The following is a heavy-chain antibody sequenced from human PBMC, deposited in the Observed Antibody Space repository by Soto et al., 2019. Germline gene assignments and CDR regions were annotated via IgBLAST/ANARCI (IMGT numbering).Heavy chain of an antibody. J-gene: IGHJ4*02. CDR2: ISSSSSYI. Sequence: EVQLVESGGGLVRPGGSLRLSCAASGFTFSTYSMNWVRQAPGKGLEWVSSISSSSSYIYYAESVKGRFTISRDNAKNSLYLQMNSLRAEDTSVYYCARDLPHLPGEALWGQGALVTVSS. D-gene: IGHD3-16*01. CDR3: ARDLPHLPGEAL. V-gene: IGHV3-21*01. CDR1: GFTFSTYS.